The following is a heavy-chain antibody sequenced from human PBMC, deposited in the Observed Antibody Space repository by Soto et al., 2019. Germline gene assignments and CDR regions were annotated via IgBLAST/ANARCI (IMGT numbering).Heavy chain of an antibody. Sequence: GESLKISCKGSGYSFTSYWIGWVRQMPGKGLEWMGIIYPGDSDTRYSPPFQGQVTISADKSISTAYLQWSSLKASDTAMYYCARLPYSSSWLGYYGMDVWGQGTTVTVS. CDR2: IYPGDSDT. V-gene: IGHV5-51*01. J-gene: IGHJ6*02. CDR1: GYSFTSYW. D-gene: IGHD6-13*01. CDR3: ARLPYSSSWLGYYGMDV.